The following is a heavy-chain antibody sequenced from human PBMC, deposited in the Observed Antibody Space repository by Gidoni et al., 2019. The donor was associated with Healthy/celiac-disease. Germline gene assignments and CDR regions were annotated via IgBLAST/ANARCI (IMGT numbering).Heavy chain of an antibody. CDR1: GFTFSSYA. CDR2: ISYDGSNK. D-gene: IGHD2-2*02. CDR3: AREGQYCSSTSCYKNYYYGMDV. V-gene: IGHV3-30*04. J-gene: IGHJ6*02. Sequence: QVQLVESGGGVVQPGRSLRLSCAASGFTFSSYAMHWVRQAPGKGLEWVAVISYDGSNKYYADSVKGRFTISRDNSKNTLYLQMNSLRAEDTAVYYCAREGQYCSSTSCYKNYYYGMDVWGQGTTVTVSS.